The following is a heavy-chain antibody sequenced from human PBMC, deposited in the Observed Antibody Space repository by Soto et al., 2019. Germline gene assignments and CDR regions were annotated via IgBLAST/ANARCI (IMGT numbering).Heavy chain of an antibody. V-gene: IGHV2-5*02. CDR3: AHRPHRGAMVN. CDR1: GFSLSTTGVG. J-gene: IGHJ4*02. D-gene: IGHD5-18*01. Sequence: QITLKESGPSLVKPTQTLTLTCTFSGFSLSTTGVGVGWIRQPPGKALVWLALIYWDDDKRYSPSLKSRPTLTTXTSKHQVVLTMTNMDPVDTATYYCAHRPHRGAMVNWGQGTLVTVSS. CDR2: IYWDDDK.